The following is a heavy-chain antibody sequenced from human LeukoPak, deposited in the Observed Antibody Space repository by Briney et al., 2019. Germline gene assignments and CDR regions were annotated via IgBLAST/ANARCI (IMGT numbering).Heavy chain of an antibody. J-gene: IGHJ4*02. Sequence: PGGSLRLSCAASGFTFSRYWMSWVRQAPGKGLEWVANINEDGTAKYYVDSVDGRFTISRDNAKNSLYLQMNRLRAQDTAVYFCARAPDNTAVSPCDYWGQGTLVTVSS. V-gene: IGHV3-7*01. CDR1: GFTFSRYW. CDR2: INEDGTAK. CDR3: ARAPDNTAVSPCDY. D-gene: IGHD5-18*01.